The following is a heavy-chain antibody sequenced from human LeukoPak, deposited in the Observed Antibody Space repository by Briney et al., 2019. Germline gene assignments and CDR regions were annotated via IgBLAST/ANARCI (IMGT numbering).Heavy chain of an antibody. V-gene: IGHV4-59*08. CDR3: ARLRMVRGVIRPTRQYYFDY. J-gene: IGHJ4*02. D-gene: IGHD3-10*01. CDR2: IYYSGST. Sequence: PSETLSLTCTVSGGSISSYCWSWIRQPPGKGLEWIGYIYYSGSTNYNPSLKSRVTISVDTSKNQFSLKLSSVTAADTAVYYCARLRMVRGVIRPTRQYYFDYWGQGTLVTVSS. CDR1: GGSISSYC.